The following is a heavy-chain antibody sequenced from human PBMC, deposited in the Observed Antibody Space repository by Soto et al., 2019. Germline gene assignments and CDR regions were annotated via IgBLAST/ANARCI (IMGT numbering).Heavy chain of an antibody. CDR2: ISASGGST. J-gene: IGHJ6*02. V-gene: IGHV3-23*01. D-gene: IGHD2-8*01. CDR1: GFTFNMYA. CDR3: AKAVEMVFYYYAMDV. Sequence: PGGSLRLSCAVSGFTFNMYAMSYVRQAPGKGLEWVSAISASGGSTYYADSVKGRFTISRDNSKNTLYLQMNSLRAEDTAVYYCAKAVEMVFYYYAMDVWGQGTTVTVSS.